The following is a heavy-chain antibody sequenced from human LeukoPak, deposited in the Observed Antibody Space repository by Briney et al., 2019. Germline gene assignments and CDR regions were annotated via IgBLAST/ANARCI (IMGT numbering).Heavy chain of an antibody. Sequence: ASQKLSCKTSTYTYTSYDHKRMRQATRQAPDWMGWMNPNRGNTGYAQKFQGRVTMTRNTSISTAYMELSSLRSEDTAVYYCARVWGSGWSDYWGQGTLVTVSS. V-gene: IGHV1-8*01. D-gene: IGHD6-19*01. CDR2: MNPNRGNT. CDR1: TYTYTSYD. J-gene: IGHJ4*02. CDR3: ARVWGSGWSDY.